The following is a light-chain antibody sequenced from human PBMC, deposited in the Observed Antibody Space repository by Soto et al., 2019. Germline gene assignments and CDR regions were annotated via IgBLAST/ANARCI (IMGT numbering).Light chain of an antibody. CDR1: QDISNY. V-gene: IGKV1-33*01. J-gene: IGKJ4*01. Sequence: DIQMTQSPSSLSASVGDRVTITCQASQDISNYLNWYQQKPGKAPKLLVYDASNLETDVRSRFSGSGSWTDFTFTISSLQPEDIATYYCQQYDNLPLTFGGGTKVEIK. CDR3: QQYDNLPLT. CDR2: DAS.